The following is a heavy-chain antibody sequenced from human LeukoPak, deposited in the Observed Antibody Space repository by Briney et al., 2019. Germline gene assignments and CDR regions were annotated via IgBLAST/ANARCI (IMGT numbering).Heavy chain of an antibody. CDR3: ARVVRLGIVHYFDY. CDR1: GGSISSYY. J-gene: IGHJ4*02. Sequence: SETLSLTRTVSGGSISSYYWSWIRQPAGKGLEWIGRIYASGNTNYNPSPKGRVTMTVDTSKNQFSLNLSSVTAADTAVYYCARVVRLGIVHYFDYWGQGTLVTVSS. D-gene: IGHD7-27*01. CDR2: IYASGNT. V-gene: IGHV4-4*07.